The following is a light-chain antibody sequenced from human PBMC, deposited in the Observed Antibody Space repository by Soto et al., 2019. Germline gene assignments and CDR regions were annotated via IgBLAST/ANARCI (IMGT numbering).Light chain of an antibody. Sequence: EIVLTQSPATLSLSPGDRATLSCRASQSVSSYLAWYQQKPGQAPRLLIYDASNRATGVPARFSGSGSGTDFTLTISSLEPEDCAVYYFQQRRIWTWTFRQGLMVDIX. CDR3: QQRRIWTWT. V-gene: IGKV3-11*01. CDR2: DAS. J-gene: IGKJ1*01. CDR1: QSVSSY.